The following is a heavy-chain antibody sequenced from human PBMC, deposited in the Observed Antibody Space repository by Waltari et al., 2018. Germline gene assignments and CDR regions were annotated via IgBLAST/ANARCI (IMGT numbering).Heavy chain of an antibody. CDR3: ARETGVAVAGYGLDI. V-gene: IGHV3-53*01. J-gene: IGHJ6*02. CDR2: IYSGGDT. D-gene: IGHD2-15*01. CDR1: GFTVSSIF. Sequence: VHVEEYGGGLMQPGGSLRRSCAASGFTVSSIFMAWVRQATGQGLEWVSLIYSGGDTYYADSVKGRFTISRDNSKNMVFLQMNSLRADDTAVYYCARETGVAVAGYGLDIWGQGTTVTVSS.